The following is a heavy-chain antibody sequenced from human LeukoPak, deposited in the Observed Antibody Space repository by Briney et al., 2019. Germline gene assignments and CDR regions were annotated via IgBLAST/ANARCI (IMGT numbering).Heavy chain of an antibody. J-gene: IGHJ4*02. Sequence: GGSLRLSWAASGFTFSSYAMHWVRQAPGKGLEWVAVISYDGSNKYYADSVKGRFTISRDNSKNTLYLQMNSLRAEDTAVYYCARDYDSSGYPPVGEYWGQGTLVTVSS. V-gene: IGHV3-30*04. D-gene: IGHD3-22*01. CDR1: GFTFSSYA. CDR3: ARDYDSSGYPPVGEY. CDR2: ISYDGSNK.